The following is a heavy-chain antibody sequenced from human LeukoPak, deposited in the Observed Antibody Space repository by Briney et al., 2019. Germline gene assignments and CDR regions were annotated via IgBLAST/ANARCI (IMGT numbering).Heavy chain of an antibody. D-gene: IGHD2-21*01. Sequence: GGSLRLSCAASGFAFSSYGMHWIRQSPDKGLEWVAVTLYDGIDKYYADSVKGRFTISRDNSKNTLYLQMNSLRTEDTAVYYCVKPQYCGDRCSNWFDPWGQGTLVIVSS. J-gene: IGHJ5*02. CDR2: TLYDGIDK. V-gene: IGHV3-30*18. CDR3: VKPQYCGDRCSNWFDP. CDR1: GFAFSSYG.